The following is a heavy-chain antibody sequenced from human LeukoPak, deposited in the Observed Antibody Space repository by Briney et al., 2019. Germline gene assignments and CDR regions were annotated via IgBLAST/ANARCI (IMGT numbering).Heavy chain of an antibody. Sequence: PSQTLSLTCTVSGASISSDSYYWSWIRQPAGKGLEWIGRIYTSGSTNYNPSLKSRVTMSVDTSKNQFSLKLSSVTAADTAVYYCAREPTSDYGDYVYFDYWGQGTLVTVSS. J-gene: IGHJ4*02. CDR1: GASISSDSYY. V-gene: IGHV4-61*02. CDR2: IYTSGST. D-gene: IGHD4-17*01. CDR3: AREPTSDYGDYVYFDY.